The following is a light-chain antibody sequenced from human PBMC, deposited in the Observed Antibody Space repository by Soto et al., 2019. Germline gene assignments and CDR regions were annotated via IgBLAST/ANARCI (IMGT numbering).Light chain of an antibody. CDR1: QSISDW. Sequence: DIHMTQSPSTLSASVGDRVTITCRASQSISDWLAWYQQKPGKAPNLLIYEASSLGSGVPSRFSGSGSGTEFTLTISSLQPDDFATYYCQQYNTYSGTFGQGTKVEIK. CDR3: QQYNTYSGT. V-gene: IGKV1-5*03. CDR2: EAS. J-gene: IGKJ1*01.